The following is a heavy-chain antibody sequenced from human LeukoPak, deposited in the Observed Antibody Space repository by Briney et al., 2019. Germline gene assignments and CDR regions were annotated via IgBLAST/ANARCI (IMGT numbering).Heavy chain of an antibody. CDR2: INHSGST. V-gene: IGHV4-34*01. D-gene: IGHD1-26*01. Sequence: SETLSLTCAVYGGSFSGYYWSWIRQPPGKGLEWIGEINHSGSTNYNPSLKSRVTISVDTSKNQFSLKLSSVTAADTAVYYCARVKWELLGSFDYWGQGTLVIVSS. CDR3: ARVKWELLGSFDY. J-gene: IGHJ4*02. CDR1: GGSFSGYY.